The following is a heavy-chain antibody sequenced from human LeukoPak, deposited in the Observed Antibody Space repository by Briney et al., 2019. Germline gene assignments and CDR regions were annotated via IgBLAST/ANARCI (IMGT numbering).Heavy chain of an antibody. CDR3: ARDRDNWNFFFCPYDY. CDR2: IWYDGSNK. J-gene: IGHJ4*02. Sequence: GGSLRLSCAASGFTFSSYWMSWVRQAPGKGLEWVAVIWYDGSNKYYADSVRGRFTISRDNSKNTLYLQMNRLRAEDTAVYYCARDRDNWNFFFCPYDYWGQGTLVTVSS. D-gene: IGHD1-7*01. CDR1: GFTFSSYW. V-gene: IGHV3-33*08.